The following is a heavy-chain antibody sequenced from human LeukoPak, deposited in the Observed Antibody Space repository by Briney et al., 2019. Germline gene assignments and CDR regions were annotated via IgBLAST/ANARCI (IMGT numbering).Heavy chain of an antibody. CDR1: GGSFSGYY. Sequence: SETLSLTCAVYGGSFSGYYWSWIRQPPGKGLEWIGEINHSGSTNYNPSPKSRVTISSKKTKDQFSHQETTGTAADNAVVYYLRRVRSADHRCDFWGEGTLVTVSS. CDR3: LRRVRSADHRCDF. V-gene: IGHV4-34*01. CDR2: INHSGST. D-gene: IGHD1-14*01. J-gene: IGHJ4*02.